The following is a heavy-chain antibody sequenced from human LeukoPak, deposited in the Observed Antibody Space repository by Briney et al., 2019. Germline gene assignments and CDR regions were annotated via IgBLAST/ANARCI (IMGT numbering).Heavy chain of an antibody. CDR3: ASLYGDYVSSDY. J-gene: IGHJ4*02. D-gene: IGHD4-17*01. CDR2: INPNIGGT. CDR1: GYTFTAYY. V-gene: IGHV1-2*02. Sequence: ASVKVSCKASGYTFTAYYIHWVRQAPGQGLEWMGWINPNIGGTNYAQRFQGRVTMTRATSISTVYMELNRMRSDATAMYYGASLYGDYVSSDYWGQGTLVTVSS.